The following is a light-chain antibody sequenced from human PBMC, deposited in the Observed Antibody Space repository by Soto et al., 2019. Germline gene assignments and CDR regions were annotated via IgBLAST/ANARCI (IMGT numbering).Light chain of an antibody. CDR1: QSISSW. Sequence: DIQMTQSPSTLSASVGDRVTITCRASQSISSWLAWYQQKPGKAPKLLIYDAFTLQSGVSSRFSGSGSRKEFTLTITNLQPEDFATYYCQQYYSYPFTFGPGTRVDIE. V-gene: IGKV1-5*01. CDR2: DAF. CDR3: QQYYSYPFT. J-gene: IGKJ3*01.